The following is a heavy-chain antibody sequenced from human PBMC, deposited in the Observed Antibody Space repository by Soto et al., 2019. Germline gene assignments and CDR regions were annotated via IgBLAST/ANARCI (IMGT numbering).Heavy chain of an antibody. V-gene: IGHV3-33*01. J-gene: IGHJ3*02. Sequence: GGSLRLSCAASGFTFSSYDMHWVRQAPGKGLEWVALIWFDGSDKYYTESVKGRFTISRDNSKSTLYLQMNSLRAEDTAVYYCARLYCSASSCYSVGAFDIRGQGTMVTVSS. CDR3: ARLYCSASSCYSVGAFDI. D-gene: IGHD2-15*01. CDR1: GFTFSSYD. CDR2: IWFDGSDK.